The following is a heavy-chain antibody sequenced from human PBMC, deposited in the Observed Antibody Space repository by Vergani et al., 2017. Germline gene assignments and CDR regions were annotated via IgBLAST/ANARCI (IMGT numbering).Heavy chain of an antibody. CDR1: GGTFSSYA. D-gene: IGHD3-10*01. J-gene: IGHJ6*02. V-gene: IGHV1-69*01. CDR3: ARELLVRGVIIRRLGDGMDV. CDR2: IIPIFGTA. Sequence: QVQLVQSGAEVKKPGSSVKVSCKASGGTFSSYAISWVRQAPGQGLEWMGGIIPIFGTANYAQKFQGRVTITADESTSTAYMELSSLRSEDTAVYYCARELLVRGVIIRRLGDGMDVWGQGTTVTVSS.